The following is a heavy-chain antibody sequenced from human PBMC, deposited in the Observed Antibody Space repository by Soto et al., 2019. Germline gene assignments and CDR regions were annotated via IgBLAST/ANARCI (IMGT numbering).Heavy chain of an antibody. V-gene: IGHV4-31*03. Sequence: QVQLQESGPGLVKPSQTLSLTCTVSGGSISSGGYYWSWIRQHPGKGLEWIGYIYYSGSTYYNPSLQGRVTISVDTSKNQFSLNLSSVTGADTAVYYCASGVAAPSFYYYGMDVWGQGTTVTVSS. CDR2: IYYSGST. J-gene: IGHJ6*02. CDR3: ASGVAAPSFYYYGMDV. D-gene: IGHD2-15*01. CDR1: GGSISSGGYY.